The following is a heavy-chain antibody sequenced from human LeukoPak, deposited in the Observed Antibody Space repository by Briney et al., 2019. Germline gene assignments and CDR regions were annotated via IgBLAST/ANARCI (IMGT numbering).Heavy chain of an antibody. CDR3: AKGEYSYGYGPFDY. Sequence: GGSLRLSCAASGFTFSSYGMHWVRQAPGKGLEWVAVISYDGSNKYYADSVKGRFTISRDNSKNTLYLQMNSLRAEDTAVYYCAKGEYSYGYGPFDYWGQGTLVTVSS. J-gene: IGHJ4*02. CDR2: ISYDGSNK. D-gene: IGHD5-18*01. V-gene: IGHV3-30*18. CDR1: GFTFSSYG.